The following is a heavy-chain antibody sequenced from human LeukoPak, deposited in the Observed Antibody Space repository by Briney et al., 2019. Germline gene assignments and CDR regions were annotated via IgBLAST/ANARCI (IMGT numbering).Heavy chain of an antibody. J-gene: IGHJ3*01. V-gene: IGHV1-18*01. D-gene: IGHD3-16*02. CDR2: ISGASIST. CDR1: GFAMPNFG. CDR3: TREMATYGYSYGVFDF. Sequence: GASVKVSCDTSGFAMPNFGFSWVRQAPGQGPEWLGWISGASISTNYAPKFRDRIIMTTDTSTNIVYMELRSLRSDDTAVYYCTREMATYGYSYGVFDFWGQGTMVTVSS.